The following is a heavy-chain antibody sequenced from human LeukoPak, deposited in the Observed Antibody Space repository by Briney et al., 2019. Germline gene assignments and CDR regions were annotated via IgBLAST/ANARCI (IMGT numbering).Heavy chain of an antibody. CDR2: IYYSGST. V-gene: IGHV4-59*01. Sequence: PSETLSLTCTVSGGSISSYYWSWIRQPPGKGLEWIGYIYYSGSTNYNPSLKSRVTISVDTSKNQLSLKLSSVTAADTAVYYCARVRMVAAPHFDYWGQGTLVTVSS. J-gene: IGHJ4*02. D-gene: IGHD2-15*01. CDR3: ARVRMVAAPHFDY. CDR1: GGSISSYY.